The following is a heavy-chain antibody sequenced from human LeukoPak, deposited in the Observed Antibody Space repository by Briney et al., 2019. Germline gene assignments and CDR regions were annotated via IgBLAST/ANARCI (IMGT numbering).Heavy chain of an antibody. V-gene: IGHV1-8*01. CDR3: ARGLWLVAYNWFDP. CDR1: GYTFTSYV. CDR2: MNPNSGKT. J-gene: IGHJ5*02. Sequence: ASVRDSCMASGYTFTSYVINWVRQATGQGGEWMGWMNPNSGKTGYAQKFQGRVTMTSNTSISTAYMELSSLRSEDTAVYYCARGLWLVAYNWFDPWGQGTLVTVSS. D-gene: IGHD5-12*01.